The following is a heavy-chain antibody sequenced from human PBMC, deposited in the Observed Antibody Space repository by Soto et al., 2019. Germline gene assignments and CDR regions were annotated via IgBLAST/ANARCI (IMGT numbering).Heavy chain of an antibody. V-gene: IGHV3-23*01. CDR2: ISGSGGST. CDR1: GFTFSNYA. J-gene: IGHJ4*02. Sequence: GGSLRLSCAASGFTFSNYAMSRVRQAPGKGLEWVSAISGSGGSTYYADSVKGRFTISRDNSKNTLYLQMNSLRAEDTAVYYCAKSPAQYCSGGSCYLDYWGQGTLVTVSS. D-gene: IGHD2-15*01. CDR3: AKSPAQYCSGGSCYLDY.